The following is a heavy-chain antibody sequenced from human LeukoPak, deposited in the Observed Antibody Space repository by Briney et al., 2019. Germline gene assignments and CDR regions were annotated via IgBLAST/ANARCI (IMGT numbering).Heavy chain of an antibody. J-gene: IGHJ4*02. V-gene: IGHV4-59*01. Sequence: SSETLSLTCSVSGSSISSYYWSWIRQPPGKGLEWIGYIYYSGSTNYNPSLKSRVTISVDTSKNQFSLKLSSVTAADTAVYYCARLQYSSSSANFDYWGQGTLVTVSS. CDR2: IYYSGST. CDR1: GSSISSYY. D-gene: IGHD6-6*01. CDR3: ARLQYSSSSANFDY.